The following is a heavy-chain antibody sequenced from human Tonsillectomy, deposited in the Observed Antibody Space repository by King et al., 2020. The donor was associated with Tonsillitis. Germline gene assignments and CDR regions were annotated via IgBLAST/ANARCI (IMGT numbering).Heavy chain of an antibody. J-gene: IGHJ6*02. Sequence: VQLVESGGGLVKPGGSLRLSCVASGFTFSDYYMSWIRQAPGKGLEWVSNISSGVSTMSYADSVKGRITISRDNAKNSLYLQMKRLRAEDTAIYYCARRTMDYYYYGLDVWGQGTTVTVSS. CDR3: ARRTMDYYYYGLDV. D-gene: IGHD2-2*01. V-gene: IGHV3-11*01. CDR2: ISSGVSTM. CDR1: GFTFSDYY.